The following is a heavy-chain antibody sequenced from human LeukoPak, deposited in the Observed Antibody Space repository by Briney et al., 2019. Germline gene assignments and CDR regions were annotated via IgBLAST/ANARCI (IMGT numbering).Heavy chain of an antibody. D-gene: IGHD4-23*01. V-gene: IGHV3-7*03. Sequence: QTGGSLRLSCAASGFTFSSYWMSWVRQAPGKGLELVANIKQDGSEKYYVDSVKGRFTISRDNAKNSLYLQMNSLRAEDTAVYYCAKFTDYGGNSEYDYWGQGTLVTVSS. CDR3: AKFTDYGGNSEYDY. J-gene: IGHJ4*02. CDR1: GFTFSSYW. CDR2: IKQDGSEK.